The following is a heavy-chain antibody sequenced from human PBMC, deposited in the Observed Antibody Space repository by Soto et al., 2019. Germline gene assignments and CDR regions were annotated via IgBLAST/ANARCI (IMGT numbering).Heavy chain of an antibody. V-gene: IGHV7-4-1*01. J-gene: IGHJ6*02. CDR3: ARDLAGQQLVLGYYYYGMDV. CDR1: GYTFTSYG. Sequence: ASVKVSCKASGYTFTSYGISWVRQAPGQGLEWMGWINTNTGNPTYAQGFTGRFVSSLDTSVSTAYLQICSLKAEDTAVYYCARDLAGQQLVLGYYYYGMDVWGQGTTVTVSS. D-gene: IGHD6-13*01. CDR2: INTNTGNP.